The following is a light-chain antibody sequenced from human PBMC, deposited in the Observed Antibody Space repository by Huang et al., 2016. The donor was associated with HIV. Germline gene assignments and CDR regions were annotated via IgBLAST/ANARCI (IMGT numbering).Light chain of an antibody. J-gene: IGKJ1*01. V-gene: IGKV3-20*01. CDR2: GGS. CDR3: QQYGSSPPT. Sequence: EIVLTQSPGTLSLSPGERATLSCRASQSIIFNYLAWYRHNPGQAPRLLIYGGSSRASGIPDRFSGSGSVTDFTLTISRLVPEDSAVYYCQQYGSSPPTFGQGTKVEIK. CDR1: QSIIFNY.